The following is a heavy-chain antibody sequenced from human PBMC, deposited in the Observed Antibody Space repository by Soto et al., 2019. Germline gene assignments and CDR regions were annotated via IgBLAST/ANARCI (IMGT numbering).Heavy chain of an antibody. J-gene: IGHJ3*02. CDR1: GGSISSYY. V-gene: IGHV4-59*12. Sequence: SXTLCLTWTVSGGSISSYYGSWIRKNPGKGRERTGYIYYSGGTEYAPSLKSRVTVSVVTSKTQFSLKLSSVTAADTAVYCCAREASYYYDSSDYYQSCKDAFDIWGQGTMVTXSS. CDR2: IYYSGGT. D-gene: IGHD3-22*01. CDR3: AREASYYYDSSDYYQSCKDAFDI.